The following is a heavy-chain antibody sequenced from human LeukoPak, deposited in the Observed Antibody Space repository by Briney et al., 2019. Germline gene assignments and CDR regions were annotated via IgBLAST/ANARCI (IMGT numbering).Heavy chain of an antibody. CDR3: AKESAYYYGSGSPEYYYYGMDV. D-gene: IGHD3-10*01. Sequence: GGSLRLSCAASGFTFDDYAMHWVRQAPGKGLEWVSGISWNSGSIGYADSVKGRFTISRDNAKNSLYLQMNSLGAEDTALYYCAKESAYYYGSGSPEYYYYGMDVWGQGTTVTVSS. CDR2: ISWNSGSI. CDR1: GFTFDDYA. J-gene: IGHJ6*02. V-gene: IGHV3-9*01.